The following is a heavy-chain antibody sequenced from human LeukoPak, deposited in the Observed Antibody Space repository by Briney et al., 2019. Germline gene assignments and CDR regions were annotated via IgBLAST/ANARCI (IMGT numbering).Heavy chain of an antibody. CDR1: GFAFNTYS. CDR2: IFSSSTYI. V-gene: IGHV3-21*03. CDR3: ARDFYDGFALDY. J-gene: IGHJ4*02. Sequence: PGESLRLSCAASGFAFNTYSMNWVRQAPGKGLEWVSFIFSSSTYIYYTDSVKGRFTISGDNARNSLYLQMDNLRAEDTGVYYCARDFYDGFALDYWGQGTLVTVSS. D-gene: IGHD2/OR15-2a*01.